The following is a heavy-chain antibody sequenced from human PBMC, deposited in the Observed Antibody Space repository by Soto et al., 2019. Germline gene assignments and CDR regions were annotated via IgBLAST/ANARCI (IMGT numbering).Heavy chain of an antibody. CDR1: GGSISSSNW. Sequence: SETLSLTCAVSGGSISSSNWWSWVRQPPGKGLEWIGEIYHSGSTNYNPSLKSRVTISVDKSKNQFSLKLSSVTAADTAVYYCARDRSSIAVAGGVDYYYYGMDVWGQGTTVTVSS. CDR2: IYHSGST. J-gene: IGHJ6*02. CDR3: ARDRSSIAVAGGVDYYYYGMDV. V-gene: IGHV4-4*02. D-gene: IGHD6-19*01.